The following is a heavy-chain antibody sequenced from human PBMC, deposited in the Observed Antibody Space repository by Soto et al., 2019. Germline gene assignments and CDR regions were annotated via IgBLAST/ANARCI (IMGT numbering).Heavy chain of an antibody. CDR1: DDSSSSYK. D-gene: IGHD3-10*01. J-gene: IGHJ6*02. CDR3: VRQGFGRLHGRVDV. Sequence: SETLSLTCTVSDDSSSSYKWSWIRQPPGRRLEWIGYIDSSGGTSYNPSLQSRVTISVDTSTKQFSLKLSSVTAADTAVYYCVRQGFGRLHGRVDVWAQGTTVTVSS. CDR2: IDSSGGT. V-gene: IGHV4-59*08.